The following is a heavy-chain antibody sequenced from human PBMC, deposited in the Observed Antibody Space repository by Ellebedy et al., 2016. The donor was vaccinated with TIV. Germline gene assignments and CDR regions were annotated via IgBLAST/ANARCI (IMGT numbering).Heavy chain of an antibody. V-gene: IGHV1-69*04. CDR3: ASCYYGSGCYYGMDV. J-gene: IGHJ6*02. Sequence: SVKVSXXASGGTFSSYAISWVRQAPGQGLEWMGRIIPILGIANYAQKFQGRVTITADKSTSTAYMELSSLRSEDTAVYYCASCYYGSGCYYGMDVWGQGTTVTVSS. CDR2: IIPILGIA. CDR1: GGTFSSYA. D-gene: IGHD3-10*01.